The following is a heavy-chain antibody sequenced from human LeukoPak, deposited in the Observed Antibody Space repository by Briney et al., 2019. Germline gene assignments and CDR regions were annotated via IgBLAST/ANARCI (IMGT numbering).Heavy chain of an antibody. CDR3: ARHGGEMATMLDS. V-gene: IGHV4-59*01. Sequence: SETLSLTCTVSGGSISSYYWSWIRQPPGKGLEWIGDIYYSGSTNYNPSLKSRVTISVDTSKQQFSLKLSSWTAADRAVYYCARHGGEMATMLDSWGKGTLVTVSP. CDR2: IYYSGST. D-gene: IGHD5-24*01. CDR1: GGSISSYY. J-gene: IGHJ5*01.